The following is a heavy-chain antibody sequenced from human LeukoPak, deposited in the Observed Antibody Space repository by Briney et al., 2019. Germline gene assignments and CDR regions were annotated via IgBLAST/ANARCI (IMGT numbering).Heavy chain of an antibody. CDR2: ISYDGSQK. D-gene: IGHD4-23*01. V-gene: IGHV3-30*04. CDR1: GFTFSSYA. Sequence: GGSLRLSCAASGFTFSSYAMHWVRQTPGEALKWVAVISYDGSQKYYADSVKGRFTVSRDNSKNTVYLQMNSLRREDTAVYYCARDGGRWLPHEYWGQGTLVTVSS. J-gene: IGHJ4*02. CDR3: ARDGGRWLPHEY.